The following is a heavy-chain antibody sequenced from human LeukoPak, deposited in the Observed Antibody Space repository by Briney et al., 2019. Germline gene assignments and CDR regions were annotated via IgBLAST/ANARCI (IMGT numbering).Heavy chain of an antibody. V-gene: IGHV4-59*01. J-gene: IGHJ4*02. CDR1: GGSISSYY. D-gene: IGHD2-15*01. CDR3: AHSGPTAYFDY. Sequence: KTSETLSLTCTLSGGSISSYYWNWIRQPPRKGLEWIGYIYYSGSTNYNPSLKSRVTISVDTSKNQFSLKLSSVTAADTAVYYCAHSGPTAYFDYWGQGTLGTVSS. CDR2: IYYSGST.